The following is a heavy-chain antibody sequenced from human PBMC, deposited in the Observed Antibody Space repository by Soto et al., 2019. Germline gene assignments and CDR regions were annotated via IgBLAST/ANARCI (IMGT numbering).Heavy chain of an antibody. J-gene: IGHJ6*02. CDR1: GYTFSGYY. V-gene: IGHV1-2*02. CDR3: ARDGEWLQRYYYYYNGMDV. CDR2: INPNSGGT. D-gene: IGHD5-12*01. Sequence: QVQLVKSGAEVKKPGASVKVSCKASGYTFSGYYMYWVRQAPGQGLEWMGWINPNSGGTNYGQKFQGRVTMTRDTSISTAYMELSRLRSDDTAVYYCARDGEWLQRYYYYYNGMDVWGQGTTVTVSS.